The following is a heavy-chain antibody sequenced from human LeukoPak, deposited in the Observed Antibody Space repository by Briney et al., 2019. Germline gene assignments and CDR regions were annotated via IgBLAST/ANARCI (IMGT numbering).Heavy chain of an antibody. CDR3: ARLSDTPVMDV. V-gene: IGHV4-34*01. J-gene: IGHJ6*02. Sequence: SETLSLTCAVYGGSFSGYYWSWIRQPPGKGLEWIGEINHSGSTNYNPSLKSRVTISVATSKNQFSLKLSSVTAADTAVYYCARLSDTPVMDVWGQGTTVTVSS. CDR1: GGSFSGYY. CDR2: INHSGST.